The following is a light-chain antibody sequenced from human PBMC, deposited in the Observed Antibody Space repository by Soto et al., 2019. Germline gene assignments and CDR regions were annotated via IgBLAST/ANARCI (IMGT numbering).Light chain of an antibody. CDR2: EAS. Sequence: EILMTQSPATLSVSPGERATLSCGASQSVSSNLAWYQQKPGQAPRLLIYEASTRVIGIPARFSGSGSGTEFTLTISSLQSEDFAVYYCQQYNNWPLTFGGGTKVDIK. V-gene: IGKV3-15*01. J-gene: IGKJ4*01. CDR1: QSVSSN. CDR3: QQYNNWPLT.